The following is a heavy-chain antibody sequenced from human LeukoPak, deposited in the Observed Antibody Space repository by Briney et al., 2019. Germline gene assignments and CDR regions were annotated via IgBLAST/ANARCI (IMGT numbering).Heavy chain of an antibody. Sequence: GASVKVSCEASGGTFSSYAISWVRQAPGQGLEWMGRIIPILGIANYAQKFQGRVTITADKSTSTAYMELSSLRSEDTAVYYCAGLAGDYCDSSGYYHNYYYGMDVWGQGTTVTVSS. CDR1: GGTFSSYA. V-gene: IGHV1-69*04. CDR3: AGLAGDYCDSSGYYHNYYYGMDV. J-gene: IGHJ6*02. D-gene: IGHD3-22*01. CDR2: IIPILGIA.